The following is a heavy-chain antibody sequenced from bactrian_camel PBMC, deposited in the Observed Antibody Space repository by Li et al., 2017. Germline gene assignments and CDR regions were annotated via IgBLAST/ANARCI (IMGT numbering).Heavy chain of an antibody. V-gene: IGHV3S1*01. D-gene: IGHD6*01. CDR3: AADSTVFSTSTINARWYRS. J-gene: IGHJ4*01. CDR1: GFGPKVYC. CDR2: INFGGDMT. Sequence: HVQLVESGGGLVQPGGSLRLSCVGSGFGPKVYCMGWFRQAPGKEREGVAAINFGGDMTYYADSVKGRFTISQDNARSTMYLQMNSLKPEDTAMYYCAADSTVFSTSTINARWYRSWGRGTQVTVS.